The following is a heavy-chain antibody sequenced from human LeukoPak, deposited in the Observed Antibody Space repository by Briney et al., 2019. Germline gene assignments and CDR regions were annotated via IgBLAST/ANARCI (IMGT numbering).Heavy chain of an antibody. V-gene: IGHV1-2*02. CDR2: INPNGGGT. D-gene: IGHD6-6*01. CDR1: GYTFTGYY. J-gene: IGHJ4*02. Sequence: ASVKVSCKASGYTFTGYYMHWVRQAPGQGLEWMGWINPNGGGTNYAQKFQGRVTMTRDTSVSTAYMELSRLRSDDTAVYYCARGIAAPPGWVFDYWGQGTLVTVSS. CDR3: ARGIAAPPGWVFDY.